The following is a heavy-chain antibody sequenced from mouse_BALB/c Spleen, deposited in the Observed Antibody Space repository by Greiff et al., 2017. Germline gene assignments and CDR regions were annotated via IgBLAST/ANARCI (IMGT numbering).Heavy chain of an antibody. CDR2: IYPGNSDT. Sequence: EVKLVESGTVLARPGASVKMSCKASGYSFTSYWMHWVKQRPGQGLEWIGAIYPGNSDTSYNQKFKGKAKLTAVTSASTAYMELSSLTNEDSAVYYCSRRRLCYSGFDYWGQGTTLTVSS. J-gene: IGHJ2*01. V-gene: IGHV1-5*01. CDR1: GYSFTSYW. CDR3: SRRRLCYSGFDY. D-gene: IGHD1-1*01.